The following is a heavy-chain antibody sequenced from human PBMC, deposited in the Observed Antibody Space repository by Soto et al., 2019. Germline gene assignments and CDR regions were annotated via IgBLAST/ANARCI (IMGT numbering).Heavy chain of an antibody. Sequence: QVYLVQSGAEVKKPGSSVKISCKASGGIFSSNTINCVLQAAGQGLEWMGGIIPLFGTANYAEKFQARVTITADKSTKTEHMELTSMRSEDTAVYYCASKAACGGDCYAFDSWGQGTLVTVSS. CDR3: ASKAACGGDCYAFDS. D-gene: IGHD2-21*02. CDR1: GGIFSSNT. CDR2: IIPLFGTA. V-gene: IGHV1-69*06. J-gene: IGHJ4*02.